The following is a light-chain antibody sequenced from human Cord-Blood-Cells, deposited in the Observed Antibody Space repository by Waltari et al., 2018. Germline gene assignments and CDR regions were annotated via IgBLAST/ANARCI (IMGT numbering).Light chain of an antibody. Sequence: QSALTQPASVSGSPGQSITISCTGTSSDVGGYNYVSWYQQHPGKAPNLMIYDVSNRPSGFSNRFSVSKSGNTASLTISGLQAEDEADYYCSSYTSSSTLVFGTGTKVTVL. CDR3: SSYTSSSTLV. J-gene: IGLJ1*01. CDR1: SSDVGGYNY. CDR2: DVS. V-gene: IGLV2-14*01.